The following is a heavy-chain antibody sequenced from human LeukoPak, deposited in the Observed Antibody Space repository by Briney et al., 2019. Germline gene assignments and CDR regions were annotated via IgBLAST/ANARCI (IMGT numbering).Heavy chain of an antibody. V-gene: IGHV4-30-2*01. CDR2: IYHSEST. Sequence: SQTLSLTCAVSGGSISSGGYSWSWIRQPPGKGLEWIGYIYHSESTYYNPSLKSRVTISVDRSKNQFSLKLSSVTAADTAVYYCARDSPRDAFDIWGQGTMVTVSS. J-gene: IGHJ3*02. CDR1: GGSISSGGYS. CDR3: ARDSPRDAFDI.